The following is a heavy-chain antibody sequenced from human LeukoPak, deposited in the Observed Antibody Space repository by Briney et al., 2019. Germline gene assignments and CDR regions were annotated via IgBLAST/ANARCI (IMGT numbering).Heavy chain of an antibody. CDR2: ISSRSTYI. CDR3: ARAQTRGSWYGPYYFDY. V-gene: IGHV3-21*01. J-gene: IGHJ4*02. D-gene: IGHD6-13*01. Sequence: KSGGSLRLSCAASGFTFSDYSMNWVRQAPGKGLEWVSSISSRSTYIYYADSVKGRFTISRDNAKNSLYLQMNSLRAEDTAVYYCARAQTRGSWYGPYYFDYWGQGTLVTVSS. CDR1: GFTFSDYS.